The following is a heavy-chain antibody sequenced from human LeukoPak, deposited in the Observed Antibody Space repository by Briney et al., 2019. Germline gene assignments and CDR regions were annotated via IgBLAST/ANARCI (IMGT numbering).Heavy chain of an antibody. CDR1: GGTFSSYA. Sequence: SVKVSCKASGGTFSSYAISWVRQAPGQGLEWMGGIIPIFGTASYAQKFQGRVTITTDESTSTAYMELSSLRSEDTAVYYCARVPGRYCSSTSCYAWGQGTLVTVSS. D-gene: IGHD2-2*01. V-gene: IGHV1-69*05. J-gene: IGHJ4*02. CDR3: ARVPGRYCSSTSCYA. CDR2: IIPIFGTA.